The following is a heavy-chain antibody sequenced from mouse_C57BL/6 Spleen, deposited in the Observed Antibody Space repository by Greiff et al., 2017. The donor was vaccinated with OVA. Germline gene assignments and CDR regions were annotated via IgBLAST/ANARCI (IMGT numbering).Heavy chain of an antibody. V-gene: IGHV3-6*01. D-gene: IGHD1-2*01. CDR1: GYSITSGYY. CDR3: ARATAGYFDY. CDR2: ISYDGSN. Sequence: EVQLVESGPGLVKPSQSLSLTCSVTGYSITSGYYWNWIRQFPGNKLEWMGYISYDGSNNYNPSLKNRISITRDTSKNQFFLKLNSVTTEDTATYYCARATAGYFDYWGQGTTLTVSS. J-gene: IGHJ2*01.